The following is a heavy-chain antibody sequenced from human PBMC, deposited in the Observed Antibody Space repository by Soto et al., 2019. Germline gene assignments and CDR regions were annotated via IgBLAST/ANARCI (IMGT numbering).Heavy chain of an antibody. J-gene: IGHJ6*02. Sequence: GGSLRLSCAASRFTFSSYAMHWVRQAPGKGLEWVAVISYDGSNKYYADSVKGRFTISRDNSKNTLYLQMNSLRAEDTAVYYCAREYDSSGYFAYYYYGMDVWGQGTTVTVSS. CDR1: RFTFSSYA. V-gene: IGHV3-30-3*01. CDR3: AREYDSSGYFAYYYYGMDV. D-gene: IGHD3-22*01. CDR2: ISYDGSNK.